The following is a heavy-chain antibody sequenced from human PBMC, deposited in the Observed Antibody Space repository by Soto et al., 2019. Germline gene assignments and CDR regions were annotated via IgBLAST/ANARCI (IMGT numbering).Heavy chain of an antibody. J-gene: IGHJ4*02. D-gene: IGHD2-21*02. CDR2: IGASGDIT. V-gene: IGHV3-23*01. Sequence: GGSLRLSCAASGFSFTNFAMSWVRQAPGKGLEWVAGIGASGDITWYADSVKGRLSISRDNSKNTLYLQLNSLRFEDTAVYYCAKDDFTDRGDDYFADWGPGTLVTVSS. CDR3: AKDDFTDRGDDYFAD. CDR1: GFSFTNFA.